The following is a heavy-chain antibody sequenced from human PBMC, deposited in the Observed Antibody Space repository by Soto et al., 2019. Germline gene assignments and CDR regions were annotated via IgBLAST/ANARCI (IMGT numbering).Heavy chain of an antibody. Sequence: SETLSLTCAVSGGSISSSGYSWSWIRQPPGKGLEWIGYIYHSGSTYYNPSLKSRVTISVDRSKNQFSLKLSSVTAADTAVYYCARGHLGKGQEQLVLDYYYGMDVWGQGTTVTVSS. J-gene: IGHJ6*02. V-gene: IGHV4-30-2*01. CDR2: IYHSGST. CDR3: ARGHLGKGQEQLVLDYYYGMDV. D-gene: IGHD6-6*01. CDR1: GGSISSSGYS.